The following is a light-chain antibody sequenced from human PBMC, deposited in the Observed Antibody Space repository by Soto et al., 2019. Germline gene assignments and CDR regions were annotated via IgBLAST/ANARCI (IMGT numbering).Light chain of an antibody. CDR3: QQYGSSPYT. CDR2: AAS. V-gene: IGKV3-20*01. J-gene: IGKJ2*01. Sequence: EIVLTQSPGTLSLSPGERATLSCRASQSVSSSFLAWYQHKPGQAPRLLIYAASSRATGIPDRFSGSGSGTDLTLTISRLEPEDFALDYCQQYGSSPYTCGQGTKLEIK. CDR1: QSVSSSF.